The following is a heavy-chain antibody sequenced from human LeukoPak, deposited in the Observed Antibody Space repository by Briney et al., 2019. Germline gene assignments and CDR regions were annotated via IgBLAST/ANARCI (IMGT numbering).Heavy chain of an antibody. Sequence: PSETLSLTCTVSGGSISSYYWSWIRQPPGKGLEWIGYIYYSGSTNYNPSLKSRVTISVDTSKNQFSLKLSSVTAADTAAYYCARAASFGVVISWGQGTLVTVSS. CDR1: GGSISSYY. D-gene: IGHD3-3*01. J-gene: IGHJ4*02. CDR2: IYYSGST. CDR3: ARAASFGVVIS. V-gene: IGHV4-59*01.